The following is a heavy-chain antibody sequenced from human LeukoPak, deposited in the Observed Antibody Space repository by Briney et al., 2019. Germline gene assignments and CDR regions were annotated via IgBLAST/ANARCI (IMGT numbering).Heavy chain of an antibody. Sequence: PSETLSLTCAVYGGSFSGDYWNWLRQPPGKGLEWIGEINHSGSTNSNPSLKSRVTISVDRSKNQFFLKLSSVTAADTAVYYCARRPRYSSGWYYFDSWGQGTLVTVSS. D-gene: IGHD6-19*01. CDR3: ARRPRYSSGWYYFDS. J-gene: IGHJ4*02. CDR2: INHSGST. V-gene: IGHV4-34*01. CDR1: GGSFSGDY.